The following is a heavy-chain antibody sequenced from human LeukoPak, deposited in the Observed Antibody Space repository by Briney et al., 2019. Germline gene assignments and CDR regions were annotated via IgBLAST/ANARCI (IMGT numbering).Heavy chain of an antibody. Sequence: GESLKISCTGSGYNFNKYWIGWVRQMPGRGLEWMGIIYPGDSDTRYSPSFQGQVTISVDKSINTAYLQWSSLKASDTAMYYCARRGGLGLDYWGQGTLVTVSS. CDR2: IYPGDSDT. V-gene: IGHV5-51*01. J-gene: IGHJ4*02. CDR3: ARRGGLGLDY. D-gene: IGHD3/OR15-3a*01. CDR1: GYNFNKYW.